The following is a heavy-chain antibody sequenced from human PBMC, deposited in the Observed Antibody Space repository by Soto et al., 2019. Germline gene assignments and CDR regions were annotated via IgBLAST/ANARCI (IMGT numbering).Heavy chain of an antibody. Sequence: GGSLRLSWAASGFTFSGYAMSWVRQAPGKGLEWVSAISGSGGSTYYADPVKGRFTISRDNSKNTLYLQMNSLRAEDTAVYYCATKRLVDSSGYDYWGQGTLVTVSS. J-gene: IGHJ4*02. V-gene: IGHV3-23*01. D-gene: IGHD3-22*01. CDR3: ATKRLVDSSGYDY. CDR1: GFTFSGYA. CDR2: ISGSGGST.